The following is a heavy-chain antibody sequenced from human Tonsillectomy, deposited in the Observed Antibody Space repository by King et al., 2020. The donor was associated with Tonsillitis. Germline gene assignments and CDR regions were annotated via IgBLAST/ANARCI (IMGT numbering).Heavy chain of an antibody. V-gene: IGHV3-15*01. CDR2: IKSKADGETT. CDR1: GFTFSNAW. CDR3: TTDLQWPPFDP. D-gene: IGHD6-19*01. J-gene: IGHJ5*02. Sequence: VQLVQSGGGLVKPGGSLRLSCAGSGFTFSNAWMSWVRQAPGKGLEWVGRIKSKADGETTDYTAPMRGRFTISRDDSKNMVYLQMNSLGTEDTAVYYCTTDLQWPPFDPWGQGTLVTVSS.